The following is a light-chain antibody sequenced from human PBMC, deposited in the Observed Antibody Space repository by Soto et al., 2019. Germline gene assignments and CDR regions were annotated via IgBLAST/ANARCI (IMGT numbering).Light chain of an antibody. J-gene: IGKJ5*01. V-gene: IGKV3-15*01. Sequence: EIAMTQSPGTLSVSPGERATLSCRASQSVGTNFAWYQQKPGRAPRLLIYGASTRVTDIPARLTASGSGTQFTLPISNLQSEDFGLDYCQQYANWPPTFTFGQGTRLEIK. CDR1: QSVGTN. CDR3: QQYANWPPTFT. CDR2: GAS.